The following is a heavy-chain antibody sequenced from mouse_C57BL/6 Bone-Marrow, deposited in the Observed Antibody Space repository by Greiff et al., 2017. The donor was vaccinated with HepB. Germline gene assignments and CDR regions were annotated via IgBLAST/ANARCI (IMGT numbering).Heavy chain of an antibody. J-gene: IGHJ4*01. CDR2: IHPNSGST. CDR3: HITTVVAPYYAMDY. V-gene: IGHV1-64*01. Sequence: QVQLQQPGAELVKPGASVKLSCKASGYTFTSYWMHWVKQRPGQGLEWIGMIHPNSGSTNYNEKFKSKATLTVDKSSSTAYMQLSSLTSEDSAVYYCHITTVVAPYYAMDYWGQGTSVTVSS. CDR1: GYTFTSYW. D-gene: IGHD1-1*01.